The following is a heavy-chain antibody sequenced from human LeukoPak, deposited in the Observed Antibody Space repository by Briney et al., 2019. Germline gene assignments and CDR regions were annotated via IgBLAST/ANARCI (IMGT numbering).Heavy chain of an antibody. D-gene: IGHD3-10*01. CDR2: ISGSGGST. Sequence: GGSLRLSCAASGFTFSSYGMSWVRQAPGKGLGWVSAISGSGGSTYYADSVKGRFTISRDNSKNTLYLQMNSLRAEDTAVYYCAKGTYYYGSGSYYFDYWGQGTLVTVSS. CDR3: AKGTYYYGSGSYYFDY. CDR1: GFTFSSYG. J-gene: IGHJ4*02. V-gene: IGHV3-23*01.